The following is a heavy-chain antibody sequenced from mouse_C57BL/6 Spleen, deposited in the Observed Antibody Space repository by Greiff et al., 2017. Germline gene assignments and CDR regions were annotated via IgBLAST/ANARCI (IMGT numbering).Heavy chain of an antibody. J-gene: IGHJ3*01. Sequence: QVQLQQPGAELVKPGASVQVSCKASGYTFTSYWMHWVKQRPGQGLEWIGRIHPSDSETNYNQKFKGKATLTVDKSSSTAYMQLSSLTSEDSAVYYCAIGDTTPAWFAYWGQGTLVTVSA. D-gene: IGHD1-1*01. V-gene: IGHV1-74*01. CDR1: GYTFTSYW. CDR3: AIGDTTPAWFAY. CDR2: IHPSDSET.